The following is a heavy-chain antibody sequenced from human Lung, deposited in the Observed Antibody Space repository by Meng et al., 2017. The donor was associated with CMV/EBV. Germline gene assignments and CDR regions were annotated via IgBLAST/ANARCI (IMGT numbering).Heavy chain of an antibody. CDR2: IYSNGNT. CDR3: ARAGHFFDYGDF. D-gene: IGHD3-16*01. J-gene: IGHJ4*02. CDR1: GGSIRNYY. V-gene: IGHV4-59*01. Sequence: QVQLQESGPGLLKPSETLSLTCSVSGGSIRNYYWSWIRQPPGKGLEWIGYIYSNGNTNYNPSLGSRVTISVDTSKSQFSLHLRSVTTEDTAVYFCARAGHFFDYGDFWGPGILVTVSS.